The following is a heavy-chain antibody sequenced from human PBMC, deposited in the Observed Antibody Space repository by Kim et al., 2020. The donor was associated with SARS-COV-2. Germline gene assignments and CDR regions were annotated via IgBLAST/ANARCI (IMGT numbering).Heavy chain of an antibody. CDR1: GFSFSDYW. J-gene: IGHJ5*02. CDR3: ARLVGWGRFET. Sequence: GGSLRLSCISSGFSFSDYWMTWLRQAPGKGLEWVASIKQDGSGYYGDSVKGRFTISRAKGKQSVYLQMNTLRVEDTAMYYCARLVGWGRFETWGQGTLVSVSS. D-gene: IGHD2-15*01. V-gene: IGHV3-7*03. CDR2: IKQDGSG.